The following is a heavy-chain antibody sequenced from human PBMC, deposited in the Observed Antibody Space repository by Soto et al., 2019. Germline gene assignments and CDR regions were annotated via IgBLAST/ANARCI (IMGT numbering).Heavy chain of an antibody. CDR2: IYYSGST. Sequence: SETLSLTCTVSGGSISSSSYYWGWIRQPPGKGLEWIGSIYYSGSTYYNPSLKSRVTISVDTSKNQFSLKLSSVTAADTAVYYCARGMSPTPFDYWGQGTLVTVSS. D-gene: IGHD4-17*01. CDR1: GGSISSSSYY. CDR3: ARGMSPTPFDY. J-gene: IGHJ4*02. V-gene: IGHV4-39*07.